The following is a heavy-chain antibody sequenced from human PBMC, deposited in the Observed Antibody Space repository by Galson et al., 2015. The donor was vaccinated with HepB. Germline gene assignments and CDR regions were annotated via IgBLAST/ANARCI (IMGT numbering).Heavy chain of an antibody. Sequence: SLRLSCAASGFTFSDYYMSWIRQAPGKGLEWVSYISSSSSYTNYADSVKGRFTISRDNAKNSLYLQMNSLRAEDTAVYYCARGRLRLMGYSDFDYWGQGTLVTVSS. CDR3: ARGRLRLMGYSDFDY. CDR1: GFTFSDYY. V-gene: IGHV3-11*06. J-gene: IGHJ4*02. D-gene: IGHD5-18*01. CDR2: ISSSSSYT.